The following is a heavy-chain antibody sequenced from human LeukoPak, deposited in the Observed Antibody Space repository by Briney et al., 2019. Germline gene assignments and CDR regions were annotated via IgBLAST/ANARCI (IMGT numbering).Heavy chain of an antibody. J-gene: IGHJ4*02. CDR1: GFTFSSYA. CDR2: ISYDGSNK. CDR3: ARDSNDYGCNLYSDY. Sequence: GRSLRLSCAASGFTFSSYAMHWVRQAPGKGVEWVADISYDGSNKNYADSVKGGFTISRDNSKNTLYLQMNSLRAEDTAVYYCARDSNDYGCNLYSDYWGQGTLVTVSS. V-gene: IGHV3-30-3*01. D-gene: IGHD4-23*01.